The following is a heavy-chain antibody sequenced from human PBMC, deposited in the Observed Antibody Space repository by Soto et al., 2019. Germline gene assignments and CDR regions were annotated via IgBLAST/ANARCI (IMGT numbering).Heavy chain of an antibody. CDR1: GFAFSTYS. CDR2: ISSSSSYI. V-gene: IGHV3-21*01. Sequence: SGFAFSTYSMNWVRQAPGKGLEWVSYISSSSSYIYYADSVKGRFTISRDNAKNSLYLQMNSLRAEDTAVYYCASCTNGVCYPVAFDIWGQGTMVTVSS. J-gene: IGHJ3*02. CDR3: ASCTNGVCYPVAFDI. D-gene: IGHD2-8*01.